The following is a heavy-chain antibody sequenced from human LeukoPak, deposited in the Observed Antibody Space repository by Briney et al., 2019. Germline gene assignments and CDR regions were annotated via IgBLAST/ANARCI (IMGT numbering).Heavy chain of an antibody. CDR3: AKGGVAVAGWFDP. J-gene: IGHJ5*02. D-gene: IGHD6-19*01. V-gene: IGHV3-30*18. Sequence: PGRSLRLSCAASGFTFSSYGMHWVRQAPGKGLEWVAVISYEGSNKYYADSVKGRFTISRDNSKNTLYLQMNSLRAEDTAVYYCAKGGVAVAGWFDPWGQGTLVTVSS. CDR1: GFTFSSYG. CDR2: ISYEGSNK.